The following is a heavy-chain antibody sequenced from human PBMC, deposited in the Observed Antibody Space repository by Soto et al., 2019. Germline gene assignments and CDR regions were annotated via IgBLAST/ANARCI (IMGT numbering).Heavy chain of an antibody. D-gene: IGHD4-17*01. V-gene: IGHV5-51*01. J-gene: IGHJ6*02. Sequence: GESLKISCXGSGYSFTSYWIGWVRQMPGKGLEWMGIIYPGDSDTRYSPSFQGQVTISADKSISTAYLQWSSLKASDTAMYYCARQGYGDRYYYYGMDVWGQGTTVTVS. CDR1: GYSFTSYW. CDR2: IYPGDSDT. CDR3: ARQGYGDRYYYYGMDV.